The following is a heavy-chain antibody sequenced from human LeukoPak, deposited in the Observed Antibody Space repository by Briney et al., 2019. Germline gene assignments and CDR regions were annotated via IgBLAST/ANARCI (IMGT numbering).Heavy chain of an antibody. CDR2: ISSSSSYI. CDR1: GFTFSSYS. CDR3: AKDPSFRPGYFDY. Sequence: GGSLRLSCAASGFTFSSYSMNWVRKAPGKGLGWVSSISSSSSYIYYACSVKGRFTISRDTPKTSLYLQMTSLRAEDTAVYYCAKDPSFRPGYFDYWGQGTLVTVSS. V-gene: IGHV3-21*01. J-gene: IGHJ4*02.